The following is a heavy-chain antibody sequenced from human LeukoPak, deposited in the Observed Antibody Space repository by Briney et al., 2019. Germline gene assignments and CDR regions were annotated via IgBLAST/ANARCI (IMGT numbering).Heavy chain of an antibody. CDR3: ARGSAMITFGGVIVQGRQYNWFDP. CDR2: INHSGST. V-gene: IGHV4-34*01. D-gene: IGHD3-16*02. J-gene: IGHJ5*02. Sequence: PSETLSLTCAVYGGFFSGYYWSWIRQPPGKGLEWIGEINHSGSTNYNPSLKSRVTISVDTSKNQFSLKLSSVTAADTAVYYCARGSAMITFGGVIVQGRQYNWFDPWGQGTLVTVSS. CDR1: GGFFSGYY.